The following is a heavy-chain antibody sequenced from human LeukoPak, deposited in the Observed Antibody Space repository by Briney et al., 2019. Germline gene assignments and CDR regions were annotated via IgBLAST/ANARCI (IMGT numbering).Heavy chain of an antibody. Sequence: PSETLSLTCTVSGGSISSYYWSWIRQPPGKGLEWIGYIDYSGSTNYNPSLRSRVTISVDRSKNQFSLKVRSVTAADTAVYYCARLNGGYWGQGTLVSLSS. J-gene: IGHJ4*02. CDR1: GGSISSYY. CDR2: IDYSGST. D-gene: IGHD1-1*01. V-gene: IGHV4-59*08. CDR3: ARLNGGY.